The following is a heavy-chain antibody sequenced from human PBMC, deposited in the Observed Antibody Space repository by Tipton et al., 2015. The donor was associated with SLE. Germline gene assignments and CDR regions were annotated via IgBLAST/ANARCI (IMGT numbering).Heavy chain of an antibody. CDR3: ARWLVVAEGPYYYYYGMDV. CDR2: IYTSGST. Sequence: TLSLTCTVSGGSISSGSYYWSWIRQPAGKGLEWIGYIYTSGSTNYNPSLKSRVTISVDTSKNQFSLKLSSVTAADTAVYYCARWLVVAEGPYYYYYGMDVWGQGTTVTVSS. V-gene: IGHV4-61*09. CDR1: GGSISSGSYY. D-gene: IGHD6-19*01. J-gene: IGHJ6*02.